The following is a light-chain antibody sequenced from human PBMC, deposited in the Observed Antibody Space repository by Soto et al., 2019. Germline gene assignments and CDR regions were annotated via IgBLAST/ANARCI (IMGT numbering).Light chain of an antibody. CDR3: QQYNNWPIT. J-gene: IGKJ5*01. CDR1: QSVSGD. V-gene: IGKV3-15*01. Sequence: EIVLTQSPVTLSLSPGERATLSCRASQSVSGDLAWYHHKPGQAPRLPIYDASTRALDTPARFAGSGAGTEFTLTISSLQSEDFAVYFCQQYNNWPITFGQGTRLEIK. CDR2: DAS.